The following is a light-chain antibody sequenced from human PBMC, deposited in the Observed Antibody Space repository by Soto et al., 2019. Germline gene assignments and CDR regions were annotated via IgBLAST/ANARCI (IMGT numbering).Light chain of an antibody. V-gene: IGKV3-11*01. CDR2: DAS. CDR1: QSVSSY. CDR3: QQRSNWPPIT. Sequence: VLTQSPATLSLSPGERAALSCRASQSVSSYLAWYQQKPGQAPRLLIYDASNRATGVPARFSGSGSGTDFTLTISSLEPEDFAVYYCQQRSNWPPITFGQGTRLE. J-gene: IGKJ5*01.